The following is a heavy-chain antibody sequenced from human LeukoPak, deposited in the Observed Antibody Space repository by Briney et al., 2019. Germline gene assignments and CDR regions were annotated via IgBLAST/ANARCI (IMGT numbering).Heavy chain of an antibody. J-gene: IGHJ4*02. CDR2: INPNSGGT. Sequence: VSVKVSCKASGYTFTGYHMHWVRQAPGQGLEWMGWINPNSGGTDYAQKFQGRVSMTRDTSISTAYMELSRLRSDDTAVYYCASAYDSSGYHSRVFEYWGQGTLVTVSS. V-gene: IGHV1-2*02. CDR1: GYTFTGYH. D-gene: IGHD3-22*01. CDR3: ASAYDSSGYHSRVFEY.